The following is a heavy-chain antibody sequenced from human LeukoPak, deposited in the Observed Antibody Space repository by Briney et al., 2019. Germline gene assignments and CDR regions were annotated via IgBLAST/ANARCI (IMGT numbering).Heavy chain of an antibody. D-gene: IGHD3-3*01. CDR2: IYSSGSA. CDR1: GGSINSNNYY. V-gene: IGHV4-39*01. J-gene: IGHJ4*02. Sequence: SETLSLTCTVSGGSINSNNYYWGWIRQPPGKGLEWIGSIYSSGSAFYNPSLKSRVTISVDTSKNQFSLRLSSVTAADTAVYYCQSRYLEWLLEYWGQGTLVTVSS. CDR3: QSRYLEWLLEY.